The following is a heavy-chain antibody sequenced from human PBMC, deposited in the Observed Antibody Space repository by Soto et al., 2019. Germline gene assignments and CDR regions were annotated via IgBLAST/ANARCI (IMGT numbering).Heavy chain of an antibody. CDR2: INPDSGVT. V-gene: IGHV1-2*02. J-gene: IGHJ6*02. D-gene: IGHD2-8*01. CDR1: GYTFTSYY. Sequence: QVQLVQSGAEVKKPGASVKVSCKASGYTFTSYYMHWVRQAPGQGLEWMGWINPDSGVTYYPHKFQDRVTMTRDTSISTVYMELGRLTSDDTALYYCARDRGVRDVWGQGTTVIVSS. CDR3: ARDRGVRDV.